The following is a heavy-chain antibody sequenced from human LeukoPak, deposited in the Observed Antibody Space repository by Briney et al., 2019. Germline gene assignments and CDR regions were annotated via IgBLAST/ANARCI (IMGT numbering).Heavy chain of an antibody. CDR3: ARGTGRMDLDY. J-gene: IGHJ4*02. V-gene: IGHV3-48*03. CDR1: GFTFSSYE. CDR2: ISSSGSTI. Sequence: GGSLRLSCAASGFTFSSYEMNWVRQAPGKGLEWVSYISSSGSTIYYADSVKGRFTISRDNSKNTVFLQMGSLRAEDMAVYFCARGTGRMDLDYWGQGTLVTVSS. D-gene: IGHD2-15*01.